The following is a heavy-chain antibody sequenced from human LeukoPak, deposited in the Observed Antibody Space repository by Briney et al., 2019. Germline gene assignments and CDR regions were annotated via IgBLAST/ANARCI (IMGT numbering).Heavy chain of an antibody. J-gene: IGHJ5*02. V-gene: IGHV3-33*01. CDR2: IWYDGSNK. Sequence: GGSLRLSCAASGFTFSSYGMHWVRQAPGKGLEWVAVIWYDGSNKYYADSVKGRFTISRDNSKNTLYLQMNSLRAEDTAVYYCARALVDYYGSGSFLQEFDPWGQGTLSPSPQ. CDR3: ARALVDYYGSGSFLQEFDP. D-gene: IGHD3-10*01. CDR1: GFTFSSYG.